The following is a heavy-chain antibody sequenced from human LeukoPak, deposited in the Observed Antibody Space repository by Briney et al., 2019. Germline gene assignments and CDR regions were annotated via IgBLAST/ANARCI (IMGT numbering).Heavy chain of an antibody. J-gene: IGHJ5*02. CDR2: IYYSGST. CDR3: ARKVRSSLYNWFDP. D-gene: IGHD6-6*01. CDR1: GGSISDYH. Sequence: PSEILSLTCTVSGGSISDYHWNRIRQPPGQTLEWIGSIYYSGSTSYNPSLKSRVTISVDTSKNQFSPNLNSVTAADTAVYYCARKVRSSLYNWFDPWGQGTLVTVSS. V-gene: IGHV4-59*08.